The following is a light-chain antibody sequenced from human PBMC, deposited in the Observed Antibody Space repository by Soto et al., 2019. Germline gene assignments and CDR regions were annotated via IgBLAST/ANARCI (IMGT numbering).Light chain of an antibody. J-gene: IGKJ1*01. CDR2: GAS. Sequence: EIVLTQSPGTLSLSPGDSATLSCRASQSVSSYLAWYQQKPGQAPRLLIYGASTRATGIPARFSGSWSGTEFTLTISSLQSEDFAVYYCQQYNNWPPITFGQGTKVDIK. CDR3: QQYNNWPPIT. CDR1: QSVSSY. V-gene: IGKV3-15*01.